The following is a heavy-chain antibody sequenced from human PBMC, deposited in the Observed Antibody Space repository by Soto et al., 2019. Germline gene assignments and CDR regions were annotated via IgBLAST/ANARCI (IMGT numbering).Heavy chain of an antibody. Sequence: PSETLSLTCTVSGGSISSYYWSWIRQPAGKGLEWIGRIYTSGSTNYNPSLKSRVTMSVDTSKNQFSLKLSSVTAADTAVYYCARDRETYYDFWSGQRTLYNWFDPWGQGTLVTAPQ. D-gene: IGHD3-3*01. CDR1: GGSISSYY. CDR3: ARDRETYYDFWSGQRTLYNWFDP. J-gene: IGHJ5*02. V-gene: IGHV4-4*07. CDR2: IYTSGST.